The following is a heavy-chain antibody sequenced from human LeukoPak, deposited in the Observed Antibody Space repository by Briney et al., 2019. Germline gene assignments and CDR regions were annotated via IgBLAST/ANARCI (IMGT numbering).Heavy chain of an antibody. CDR3: AKGPNSGWYSRFDY. Sequence: PGGSLRLSCAASGFTFSSYGMHWVRQAPGKGLEWVAFIRYDGSNKYYADSVKGRFTISRDNSKNTPYLQMNNLRAEDTAVYFCAKGPNSGWYSRFDYWGQGTLVTVSS. CDR2: IRYDGSNK. V-gene: IGHV3-30*02. J-gene: IGHJ4*02. CDR1: GFTFSSYG. D-gene: IGHD6-19*01.